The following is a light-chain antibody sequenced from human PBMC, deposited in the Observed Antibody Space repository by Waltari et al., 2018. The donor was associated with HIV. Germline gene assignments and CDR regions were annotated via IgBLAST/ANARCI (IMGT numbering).Light chain of an antibody. CDR2: SNN. Sequence: QSVLTQPPSASGTPGQRVTISCSGSSSKIGSNTVNGYQQLPGTAPKLLIYSNNQRPSGFPDRFSGSKSGTSASLAISGLQSEDEADYYCAAWDDSLNGRVFGGGTKLTVL. CDR1: SSKIGSNT. V-gene: IGLV1-44*01. CDR3: AAWDDSLNGRV. J-gene: IGLJ2*01.